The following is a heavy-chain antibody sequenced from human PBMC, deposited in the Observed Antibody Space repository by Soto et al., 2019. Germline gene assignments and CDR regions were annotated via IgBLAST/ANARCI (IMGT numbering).Heavy chain of an antibody. V-gene: IGHV3-33*01. D-gene: IGHD6-19*01. J-gene: IGHJ5*02. CDR3: ARDQAVAGSNWFDP. CDR2: IWYDGSNK. CDR1: GFTLSSYG. Sequence: QVQLVESGGGVVQPGRSLRLSCAASGFTLSSYGMHWVRQAPGKGLEWVAVIWYDGSNKYYADSVKGRFTISRDNSKNTLYLQMNSLRAEDTAVYYCARDQAVAGSNWFDPWGQGTLVTVSS.